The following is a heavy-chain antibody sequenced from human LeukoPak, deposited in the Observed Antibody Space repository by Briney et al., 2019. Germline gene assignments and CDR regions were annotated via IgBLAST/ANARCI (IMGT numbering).Heavy chain of an antibody. J-gene: IGHJ4*02. CDR1: GYTFTGYS. CDR3: ARWYTPTVTTDY. Sequence: ASVKVSCKASGYTFTGYSIHWVRQAPGQRLEWMGRINPNSGATDHAQKFQGRVTMTRDTSTSTAYMELNRLRGEDTAVYYGARWYTPTVTTDYWGQGTLVTVSS. CDR2: INPNSGAT. D-gene: IGHD5-12*01. V-gene: IGHV1-2*06.